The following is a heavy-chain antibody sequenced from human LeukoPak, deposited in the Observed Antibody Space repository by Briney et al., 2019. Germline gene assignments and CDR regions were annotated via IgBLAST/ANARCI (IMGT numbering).Heavy chain of an antibody. CDR1: GFTFSSYT. CDR2: ISSSSSYI. D-gene: IGHD2-2*01. V-gene: IGHV3-21*01. Sequence: GGSLRLSCAASGFTFSSYTMNWVRQAPGKGLEWVSSISSSSSYIYYADSVKGRSTISRDNAKNSLYLQMNSLRAEDTAVYYCARDPGYCTSTTCYRDAFDIWGQGTMVTVSS. CDR3: ARDPGYCTSTTCYRDAFDI. J-gene: IGHJ3*02.